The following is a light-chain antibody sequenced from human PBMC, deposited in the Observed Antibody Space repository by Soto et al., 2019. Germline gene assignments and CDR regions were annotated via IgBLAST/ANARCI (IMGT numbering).Light chain of an antibody. V-gene: IGKV1-5*03. CDR2: KAS. CDR3: QHYNSYSEA. J-gene: IGKJ1*01. Sequence: NPMTHHPFTLSASIIDILTMXQRASQSISGRLAWYQQKPGKAPKLLIYKASTLKSGVPSRFSGSGSGTEFTLTISSLQPDDFATYYCQHYNSYSEAFGQGTKVDIK. CDR1: QSISGR.